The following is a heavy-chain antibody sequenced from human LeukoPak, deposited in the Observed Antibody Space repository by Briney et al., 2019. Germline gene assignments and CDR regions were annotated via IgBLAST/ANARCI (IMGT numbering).Heavy chain of an antibody. J-gene: IGHJ4*02. CDR1: GFSVNSDY. CDR2: LYSSGTT. D-gene: IGHD3-9*01. Sequence: GGSLGLSCSASGFSVNSDYMTWVRQAPGKGLDWVSVLYSSGTTFYADSVRGRFTISRDSSKNMLYLQMNSLRAEDTAVYYCATWIYATLTDYPAFHNWGQGTLVTVSS. V-gene: IGHV3-66*01. CDR3: ATWIYATLTDYPAFHN.